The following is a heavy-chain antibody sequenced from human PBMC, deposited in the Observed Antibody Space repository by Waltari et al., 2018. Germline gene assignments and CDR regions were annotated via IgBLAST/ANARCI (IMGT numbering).Heavy chain of an antibody. D-gene: IGHD3-16*02. V-gene: IGHV4-59*06. J-gene: IGHJ4*02. CDR1: GFTLRSYS. Sequence: VQLVESGGGLVKPGGSLSLSCAASGFTLRSYSMNWVRQAPGQLLEWIGYIYYSVTTYYNPSLKSRVTISVDTSNNQFSLKLSSVTAADTAVYYCARTPLDRYYFDYWGQGTLVTVSS. CDR2: IYYSVTT. CDR3: ARTPLDRYYFDY.